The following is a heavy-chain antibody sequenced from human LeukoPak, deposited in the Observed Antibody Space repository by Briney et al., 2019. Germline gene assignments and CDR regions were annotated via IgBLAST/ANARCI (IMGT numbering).Heavy chain of an antibody. J-gene: IGHJ4*02. V-gene: IGHV1-24*01. CDR2: FDPEDGET. CDR1: GYALTELS. CDR3: ATGDPLSGSLDY. Sequence: GASVKVSCKVSGYALTELSMHWVRQAPGKGLEWMGGFDPEDGETIYAQKFQGRVTMTEDTSTDTAYMELSNLRSEDTAVYYCATGDPLSGSLDYWGQGTLVTVSS. D-gene: IGHD1-26*01.